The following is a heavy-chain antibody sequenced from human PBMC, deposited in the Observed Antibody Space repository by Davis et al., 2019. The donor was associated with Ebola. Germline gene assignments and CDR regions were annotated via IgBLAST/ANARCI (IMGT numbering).Heavy chain of an antibody. CDR2: ISSNGGST. CDR1: GFTFSSYA. Sequence: GGSLRLSCSASGFTFSSYAMHWVRQAPGKGLEYVSAISSNGGSTYYADSVKGRFTISRDNSKNTLYLQMSSPRAEDTAVYYCVKDPWREGYCSSTSCSIYYYYGMDVWGQGTTVTVSS. J-gene: IGHJ6*02. CDR3: VKDPWREGYCSSTSCSIYYYYGMDV. V-gene: IGHV3-64D*08. D-gene: IGHD2-2*01.